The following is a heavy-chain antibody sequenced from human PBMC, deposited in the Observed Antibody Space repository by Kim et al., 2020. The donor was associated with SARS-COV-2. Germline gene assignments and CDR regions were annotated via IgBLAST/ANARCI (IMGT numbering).Heavy chain of an antibody. J-gene: IGHJ5*02. CDR2: ISSSSSYI. V-gene: IGHV3-21*01. Sequence: GGSLRLSCAASGFTFSSYSMNWVRQAPGKGLEWVSSISSSSSYIYYADSVKGRFTISRDNAKNSLYLQMNSLRAEDTAVYYCARAKPTTVTNNWFDPWGQGTLVTVSS. D-gene: IGHD4-17*01. CDR3: ARAKPTTVTNNWFDP. CDR1: GFTFSSYS.